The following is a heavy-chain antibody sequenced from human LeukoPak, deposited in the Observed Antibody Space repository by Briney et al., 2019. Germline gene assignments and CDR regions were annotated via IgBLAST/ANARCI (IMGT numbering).Heavy chain of an antibody. CDR2: ITTISHYI. CDR1: GFTLSDYH. CDR3: ARSGGPGTYHQLRYNWFDP. J-gene: IGHJ5*02. D-gene: IGHD3-10*01. Sequence: GGSLRLSCAASGFTLSDYHMNWVRQAPGKGLEWLSSITTISHYIYYAGAVRGRFTISRDNAKNSLYLQMNSLRGEDTAVYYCARSGGPGTYHQLRYNWFDPWGQGTLVTVSS. V-gene: IGHV3-21*01.